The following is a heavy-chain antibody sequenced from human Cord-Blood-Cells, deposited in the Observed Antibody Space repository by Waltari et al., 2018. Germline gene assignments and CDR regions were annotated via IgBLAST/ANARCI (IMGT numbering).Heavy chain of an antibody. D-gene: IGHD3-3*01. J-gene: IGHJ3*02. CDR3: ARQYYDFWSGDAFDI. CDR2: IKQDGSEK. V-gene: IGHV3-7*01. Sequence: EVQLVESGGGLVQPGGSLRLSCAASGFTFSSYWMSWVRQAPGKGLEWVANIKQDGSEKYYVDSVKGRFTISRDNAKNSLYLQMNSLRAEDTAVYYCARQYYDFWSGDAFDIWGQGTMVTVSS. CDR1: GFTFSSYW.